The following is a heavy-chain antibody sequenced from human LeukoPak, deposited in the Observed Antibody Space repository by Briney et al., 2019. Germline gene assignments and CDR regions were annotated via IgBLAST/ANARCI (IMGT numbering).Heavy chain of an antibody. CDR2: MNPNSGNT. V-gene: IGHV1-8*01. CDR3: ARGGRPGIAVANWFDP. D-gene: IGHD6-19*01. J-gene: IGHJ5*02. Sequence: RGASVKVSCKASGYTFTSYDTNWVRQATGQGLEWMGWMNPNSGNTGYAQKFQGRVTMTRNTSISTAYMELSSLRSEDTAVYYCARGGRPGIAVANWFDPWGQGTLVTVSS. CDR1: GYTFTSYD.